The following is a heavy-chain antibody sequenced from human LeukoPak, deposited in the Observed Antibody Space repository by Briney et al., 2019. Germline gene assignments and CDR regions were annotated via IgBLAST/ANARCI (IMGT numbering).Heavy chain of an antibody. CDR3: AASRGYCSSTSCTIRDAFDI. CDR1: GGSISGYY. Sequence: SETLSLTCTVSGGSISGYYWSWIRQPPGKGLEWIGYIYHSGSTYYNPSLKSRVTISVDRSKNQFSLKLSSVTAADTAVYYCAASRGYCSSTSCTIRDAFDIWGQGTMVTCSS. V-gene: IGHV4-59*04. CDR2: IYHSGST. J-gene: IGHJ3*02. D-gene: IGHD2-2*01.